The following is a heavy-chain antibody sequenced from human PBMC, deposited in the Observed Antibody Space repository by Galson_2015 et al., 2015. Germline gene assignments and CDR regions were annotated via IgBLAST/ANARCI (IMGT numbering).Heavy chain of an antibody. CDR1: GFTFRRFA. Sequence: SLRLSCAATGFTFRRFAMTWVRQAPGKGLEWVSTITDGGGSTSYADSVKGRFSISRDNSKNTLYLQMNSLRVEDTAVYYCAKDVDSPDNSGWALGYWGQGTLVTVSS. V-gene: IGHV3-23*01. D-gene: IGHD5-12*01. CDR3: AKDVDSPDNSGWALGY. J-gene: IGHJ4*02. CDR2: ITDGGGST.